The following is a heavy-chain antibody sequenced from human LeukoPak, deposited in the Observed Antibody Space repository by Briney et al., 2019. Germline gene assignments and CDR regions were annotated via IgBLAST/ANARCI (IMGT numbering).Heavy chain of an antibody. V-gene: IGHV4-39*01. D-gene: IGHD3-9*01. CDR1: GGSISSSSYY. CDR2: IYYSGST. Sequence: SETLSLTCTVSGGSISSSSYYWGWIRQPPGKGLEWIGSIYYSGSTYYNPSLKSRVTISVDTSKNQSSLKLSSVTAADTAVYYCARRLVFYIRYFGTTGMDVWGKGTTVTVSS. J-gene: IGHJ6*03. CDR3: ARRLVFYIRYFGTTGMDV.